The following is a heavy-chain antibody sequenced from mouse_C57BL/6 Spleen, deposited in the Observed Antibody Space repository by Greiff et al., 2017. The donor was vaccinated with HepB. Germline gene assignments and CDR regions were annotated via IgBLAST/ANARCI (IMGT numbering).Heavy chain of an antibody. CDR3: AREENRQLRYY. CDR1: GYTFTSYW. D-gene: IGHD3-2*02. CDR2: INPSNGGT. V-gene: IGHV1-53*01. Sequence: QVHVKQPGTELVKPGASVKLSCKASGYTFTSYWMHWVKQRPGQGLEWIGNINPSNGGTNYNEKFKSKATLTVDKSSSTAYMQLSSLTSEDSAVYYCAREENRQLRYYWGQGTTLTVSS. J-gene: IGHJ2*01.